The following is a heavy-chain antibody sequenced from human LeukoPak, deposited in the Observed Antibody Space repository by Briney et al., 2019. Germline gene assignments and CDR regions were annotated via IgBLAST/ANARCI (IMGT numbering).Heavy chain of an antibody. D-gene: IGHD4-17*01. CDR1: GGSFSGYY. CDR2: INHSGST. CDR3: AREDGDYLAY. V-gene: IGHV4-34*01. J-gene: IGHJ4*02. Sequence: SETLSLTCAVYGGSFSGYYWSWIRQPPGKGLEWIGEINHSGSTNYNPSLKSRVTISVDTSKNQFSLKLSSVTAADTAVYYCAREDGDYLAYWGQGTLVTVSS.